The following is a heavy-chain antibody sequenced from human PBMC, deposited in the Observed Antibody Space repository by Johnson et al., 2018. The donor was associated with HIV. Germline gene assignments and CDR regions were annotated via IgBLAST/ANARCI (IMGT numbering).Heavy chain of an antibody. CDR2: IRYDGSNK. CDR1: GFTFSSYG. CDR3: AKDGAKYYYDSSGYRDAFDI. V-gene: IGHV3-30*02. D-gene: IGHD3-22*01. J-gene: IGHJ3*02. Sequence: QVQLVESGGGVVQPGGSLRLSCAASGFTFSSYGMHWVRQAPGKGLEWVAFIRYDGSNKYYADSVKGRFTISRDNSKNTLYLQMNSLRAEDTAVYYCAKDGAKYYYDSSGYRDAFDIWGQGRMVTVSS.